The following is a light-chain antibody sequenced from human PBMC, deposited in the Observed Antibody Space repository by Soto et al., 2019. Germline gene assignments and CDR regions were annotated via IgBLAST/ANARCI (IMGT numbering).Light chain of an antibody. CDR3: QSYDSSLSGYV. V-gene: IGLV1-40*01. CDR2: ENN. CDR1: SSNIGAGYE. Sequence: QSVLTQPPSVSEAPGQRVTISCTGSSSNIGAGYEAHWYQQVPGTAPKLLIYENNNRPSGVPDRFSGSKSGTSASLALTGLQAEDEAEYYCQSYDSSLSGYVFGTGTTLTVL. J-gene: IGLJ1*01.